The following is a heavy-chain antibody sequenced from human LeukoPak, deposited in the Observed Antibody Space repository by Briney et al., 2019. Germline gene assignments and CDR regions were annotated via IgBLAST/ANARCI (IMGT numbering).Heavy chain of an antibody. Sequence: ASVKVSCKASGYTFINNWMHWVRQAPGQGLEWIGLINPTGTGTLYAQKFQGRVTITADKSTSTAYMELSSLRPEDTAVYYCATSANTDYYDSSGYYYRWGQGTLVTVSS. CDR2: INPTGTGT. CDR3: ATSANTDYYDSSGYYYR. CDR1: GYTFINNW. J-gene: IGHJ5*02. V-gene: IGHV1-46*01. D-gene: IGHD3-22*01.